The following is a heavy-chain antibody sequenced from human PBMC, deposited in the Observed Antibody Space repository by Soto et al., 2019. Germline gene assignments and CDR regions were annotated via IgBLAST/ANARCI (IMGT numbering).Heavy chain of an antibody. CDR3: AKYEMITFGGVYPPRSGYDAFDI. Sequence: GGSLRLSCAASGFTFSSYAMSWVRQAPGKGLEWVSAISGSGGSTYYADSVKGRFTISRDNSKNTLYLQMNSLRAEDTAVYYCAKYEMITFGGVYPPRSGYDAFDIWGQGTMVTVSS. CDR1: GFTFSSYA. V-gene: IGHV3-23*01. D-gene: IGHD3-16*01. CDR2: ISGSGGST. J-gene: IGHJ3*02.